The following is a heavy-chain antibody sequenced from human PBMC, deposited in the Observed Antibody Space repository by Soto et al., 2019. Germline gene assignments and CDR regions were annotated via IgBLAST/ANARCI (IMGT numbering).Heavy chain of an antibody. Sequence: EVQLVESGGGLVKPGGSLRLSCAVSGFPFDSYSMSWVRQAPGQGLEWLASLSSGSFYIFHADSIRGRFTISRDDAKNLLCLHMSILTIADTPIYYSAREANTIYAPHGLDVWGQGTAVTVSS. CDR3: AREANTIYAPHGLDV. CDR2: LSSGSFYI. V-gene: IGHV3-21*03. CDR1: GFPFDSYS. J-gene: IGHJ6*02. D-gene: IGHD3-3*01.